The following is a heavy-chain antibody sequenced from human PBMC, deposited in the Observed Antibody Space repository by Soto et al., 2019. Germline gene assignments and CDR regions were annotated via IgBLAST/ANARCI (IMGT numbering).Heavy chain of an antibody. D-gene: IGHD4-17*01. CDR3: ARDSGAGITTVIKFDS. CDR1: GGTFSNYA. Sequence: QMHLVQSGAEVKKPGSSVKVSCKASGGTFSNYAISWVRQAPGQGLEWMGGIIPIFGTSHYAQKFQGRVTITADRSTTTAYMELSSLRSEDTAVYYCARDSGAGITTVIKFDSWGQGTLVTVSS. V-gene: IGHV1-69*06. CDR2: IIPIFGTS. J-gene: IGHJ4*02.